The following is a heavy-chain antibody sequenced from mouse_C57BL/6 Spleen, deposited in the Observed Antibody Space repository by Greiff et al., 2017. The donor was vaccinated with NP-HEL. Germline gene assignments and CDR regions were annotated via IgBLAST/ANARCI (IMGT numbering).Heavy chain of an antibody. J-gene: IGHJ4*01. V-gene: IGHV14-4*01. CDR3: TTGDYGSSYEDAMDY. CDR1: GFNIKDDY. CDR2: IDPENGDT. Sequence: EVQLQQSGAELVRPGASVKLSCTASGFNIKDDYMPWVKQRPEQGLEWIGWIDPENGDTEYASKFQGKATITADTSSNPAYLQLSSLPSEDTAVDYCTTGDYGSSYEDAMDYWGQGTSVTVSS. D-gene: IGHD1-1*01.